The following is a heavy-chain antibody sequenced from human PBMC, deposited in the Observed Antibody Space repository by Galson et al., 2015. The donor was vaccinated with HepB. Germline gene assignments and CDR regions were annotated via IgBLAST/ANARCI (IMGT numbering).Heavy chain of an antibody. V-gene: IGHV3-30*18. CDR2: IAYDGSKQ. D-gene: IGHD3-9*01. J-gene: IGHJ4*02. CDR3: AKDGGYFDWLLSSYFDS. Sequence: SLRLSCAASGFPYSSYGMHWVRQAPGRGLERVSLIAYDGSKQYYADSVKGRFNVSRDNSKNTVYLQLNSLGPEDTAVYYCAKDGGYFDWLLSSYFDSWGQGILVTVSS. CDR1: GFPYSSYG.